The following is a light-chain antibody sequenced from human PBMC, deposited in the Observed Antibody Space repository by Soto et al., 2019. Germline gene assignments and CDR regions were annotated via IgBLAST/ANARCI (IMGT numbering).Light chain of an antibody. CDR1: NSDVGGYNY. CDR2: DVS. J-gene: IGLJ2*01. CDR3: SSYTNSNTLV. Sequence: QSVLTQPASVSGSPGQSITISCTGTNSDVGGYNYVSWYQQPPGKAPKLIIYDVSNRPSGVSNRFSGSKSGNTASLTISGLQAEDEADYYCSSYTNSNTLVFGGGTKLTVL. V-gene: IGLV2-14*01.